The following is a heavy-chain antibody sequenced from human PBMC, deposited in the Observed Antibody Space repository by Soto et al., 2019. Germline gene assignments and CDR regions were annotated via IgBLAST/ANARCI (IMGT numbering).Heavy chain of an antibody. V-gene: IGHV3-13*01. CDR3: ARGLSYDSSGYPQPGGEVYYYYGMDV. Sequence: PGGSLRLSCAASGFTFSSYYMHWVRQATGKGLEWVSAIGTAGDTYYPGSVKGRFTISRENAKNSLYLQMNSLRAGDTAVYYCARGLSYDSSGYPQPGGEVYYYYGMDVWGQGTTVTVSS. J-gene: IGHJ6*02. D-gene: IGHD3-22*01. CDR2: IGTAGDT. CDR1: GFTFSSYY.